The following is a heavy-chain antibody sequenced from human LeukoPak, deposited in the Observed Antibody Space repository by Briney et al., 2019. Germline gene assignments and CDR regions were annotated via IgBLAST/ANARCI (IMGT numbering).Heavy chain of an antibody. CDR2: ISYDGSNK. V-gene: IGHV3-30*04. J-gene: IGHJ4*02. D-gene: IGHD2-2*01. CDR3: AREGRYCSSTSCSTYNFDY. CDR1: GFTFSSYA. Sequence: GGSLRLSCEASGFTFSSYAMHWVRQAPGKGLEWVAVISYDGSNKYYADSVKGRFTISRDNSKNTLYLQMNSLRAEDTAVYYCAREGRYCSSTSCSTYNFDYWGQGTLVTVSS.